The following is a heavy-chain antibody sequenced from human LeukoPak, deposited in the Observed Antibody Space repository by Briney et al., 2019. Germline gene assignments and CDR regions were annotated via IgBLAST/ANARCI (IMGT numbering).Heavy chain of an antibody. CDR2: ITGSSSYI. J-gene: IGHJ4*02. Sequence: GGSLRLSCAAAGFTFSNYAMTWVRQAPGKGLEWVSSITGSSSYIYYADSVKGRFTISRDNAKNSLYLQMNSLRAEDTAVYYCARAESNYYFEYWGQGTLVTVSS. CDR1: GFTFSNYA. CDR3: ARAESNYYFEY. D-gene: IGHD4-11*01. V-gene: IGHV3-21*01.